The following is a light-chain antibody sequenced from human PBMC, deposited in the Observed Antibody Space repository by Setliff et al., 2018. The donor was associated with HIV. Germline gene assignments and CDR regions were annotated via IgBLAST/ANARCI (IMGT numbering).Light chain of an antibody. CDR1: SSNVGKYDL. CDR3: CAFAGIYV. V-gene: IGLV2-23*02. CDR2: DVS. J-gene: IGLJ1*01. Sequence: QSALTQPASVSGSPGQSITISCTGNSSNVGKYDLVSWYQQHPGKAPKLLIYDVSKRPSGISSRFSASESGNTASLTISGLQADDEADYYCCAFAGIYVFGTGTKVTVL.